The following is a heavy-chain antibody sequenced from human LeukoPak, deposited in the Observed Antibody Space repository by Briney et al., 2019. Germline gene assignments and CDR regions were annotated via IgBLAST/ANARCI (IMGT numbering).Heavy chain of an antibody. CDR2: VSSGGSYM. V-gene: IGHV3-21*01. CDR1: GFTFRSYS. CDR3: ASVIFDY. Sequence: PGGSLRLSCLASGFTFRSYSMNWVRQAPGKGLEWVSSVSSGGSYMYYADSVKGRFTISRDNAKNSLYLQMNSLRAEDTAVYYCASVIFDYWGHGTLVTVSS. J-gene: IGHJ4*01.